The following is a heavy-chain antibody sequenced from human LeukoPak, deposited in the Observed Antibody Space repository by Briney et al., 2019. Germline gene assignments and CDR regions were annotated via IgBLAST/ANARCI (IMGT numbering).Heavy chain of an antibody. V-gene: IGHV6-1*01. J-gene: IGHJ4*02. CDR1: GDSVSSNSAA. Sequence: SQTLSLTCAISGDSVSSNSAAWNWIRQSPSRGLEWLGRTFYRATRSRSMWSYGYAVSVKSRITIKPDTSTNQFSLQLNSVTPEDTAIYYCARGVGPVTGRYYFDYWAQGTLVTVSS. CDR2: TFYRATRSRSMWSY. D-gene: IGHD6-19*01. CDR3: ARGVGPVTGRYYFDY.